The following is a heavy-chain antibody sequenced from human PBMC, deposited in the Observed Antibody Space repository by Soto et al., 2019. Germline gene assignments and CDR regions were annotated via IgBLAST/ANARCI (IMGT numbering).Heavy chain of an antibody. CDR3: ARDRWGSYSFDS. J-gene: IGHJ5*01. CDR2: IIPVFGTA. D-gene: IGHD1-26*01. CDR1: GGGFRNYA. V-gene: IGHV1-69*01. Sequence: QVQLVQSGAEVKKPGSSVKVSCKASGGGFRNYAMNWVRQAPGQGLEWMGGIIPVFGTADYPQKFQGRVTITADESTTTAYMELTSRKTEDTAVYFCARDRWGSYSFDSWGQGTLVTVA.